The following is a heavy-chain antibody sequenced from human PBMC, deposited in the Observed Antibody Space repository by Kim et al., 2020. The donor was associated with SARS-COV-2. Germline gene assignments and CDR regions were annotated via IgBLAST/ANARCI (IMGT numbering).Heavy chain of an antibody. J-gene: IGHJ5*02. D-gene: IGHD6-6*01. Sequence: SLKSRVTISVDTSKSQFSLKLSSVTAADTAVYYCASLPPTYSSSSGWFDPWGQGTLVTVSS. V-gene: IGHV4-34*01. CDR3: ASLPPTYSSSSGWFDP.